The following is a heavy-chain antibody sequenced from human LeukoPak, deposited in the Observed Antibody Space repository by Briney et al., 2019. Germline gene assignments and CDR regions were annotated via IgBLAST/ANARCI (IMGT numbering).Heavy chain of an antibody. V-gene: IGHV4-34*01. CDR1: GGSFSGYY. CDR2: INHSGST. Sequence: SETLSLTCAVYGGSFSGYYWSWIRQPPGKGLEWIGEINHSGSTNYNPSLKSRVTILVDTSKNQFSLKLSSVTAADTAVYYCARASIAAAAADYWGQGTLVTVSS. CDR3: ARASIAAAAADY. D-gene: IGHD6-13*01. J-gene: IGHJ4*02.